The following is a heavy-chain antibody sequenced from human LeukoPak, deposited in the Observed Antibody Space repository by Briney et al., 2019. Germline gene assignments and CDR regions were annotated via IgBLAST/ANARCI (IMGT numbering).Heavy chain of an antibody. CDR2: IIPIFGTA. D-gene: IGHD3-22*01. CDR3: AREGYYYDSSGYYPFDY. Sequence: SVKVSCKASGYTITGYYMHWVRQAPGQGLEWMGGIIPIFGTANYAQKFQGRVTITADESTSTAYMELSSLRSEDTAVYYCAREGYYYDSSGYYPFDYWGQGTLVTVSS. V-gene: IGHV1-69*01. J-gene: IGHJ4*02. CDR1: GYTITGYY.